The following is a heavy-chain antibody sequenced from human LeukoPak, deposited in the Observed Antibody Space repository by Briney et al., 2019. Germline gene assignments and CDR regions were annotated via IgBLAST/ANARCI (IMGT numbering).Heavy chain of an antibody. Sequence: GGSLRLSCAASGFTVSSNYMSWVRQAPGKGLEWVSVIYSGGSTYYADSVKGRFTISRDNSKNTLYHQMNSLRAEDTAVYYCARVGGSWYDGVNGMDVWGQGTTVTVSS. J-gene: IGHJ6*02. CDR2: IYSGGST. V-gene: IGHV3-53*01. CDR3: ARVGGSWYDGVNGMDV. CDR1: GFTVSSNY. D-gene: IGHD6-13*01.